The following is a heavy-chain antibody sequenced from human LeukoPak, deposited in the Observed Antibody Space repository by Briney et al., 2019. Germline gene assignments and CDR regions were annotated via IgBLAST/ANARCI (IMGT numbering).Heavy chain of an antibody. CDR2: ISGSGGTT. CDR1: GFPFSSNA. D-gene: IGHD1-26*01. Sequence: PGGSLRLSCAASGFPFSSNAISWVRQAPGKGLEWVSGISGSGGTTYYADSVKGRFTISRDNSNNTLYLQMNSLRAEDTAVYYCAKDLIGSYLADYWGQGTLVAVSS. CDR3: AKDLIGSYLADY. V-gene: IGHV3-23*01. J-gene: IGHJ4*02.